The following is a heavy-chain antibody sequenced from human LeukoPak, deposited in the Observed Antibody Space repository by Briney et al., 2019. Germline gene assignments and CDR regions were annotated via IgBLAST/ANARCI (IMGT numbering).Heavy chain of an antibody. V-gene: IGHV4-59*08. D-gene: IGHD4-11*01. Sequence: SETLSLTCTVSGGSISSYYWSWIRQPPGKRLEWIGYIYYSGSTNYNPSLKSRVTISVDTSKNQFSLKLSSVTAADTAVYYCARHTGNDAFDIWGQGTMVTVSS. CDR1: GGSISSYY. J-gene: IGHJ3*02. CDR2: IYYSGST. CDR3: ARHTGNDAFDI.